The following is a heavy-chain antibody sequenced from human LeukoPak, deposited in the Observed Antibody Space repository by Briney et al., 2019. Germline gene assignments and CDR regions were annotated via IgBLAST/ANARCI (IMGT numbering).Heavy chain of an antibody. CDR1: GFTFSDYY. V-gene: IGHV3-11*01. Sequence: GGSLRLSCAASGFTFSDYYMSWIRQAPGKGLEWVSYISSSGSTIYYADSVKGRFTISRDNAKNSLYLQMNSLRAEDTAVYYCARTYYYGSGSYYNPRYYWGQGTLVTVSS. J-gene: IGHJ4*02. CDR2: ISSSGSTI. CDR3: ARTYYYGSGSYYNPRYY. D-gene: IGHD3-10*01.